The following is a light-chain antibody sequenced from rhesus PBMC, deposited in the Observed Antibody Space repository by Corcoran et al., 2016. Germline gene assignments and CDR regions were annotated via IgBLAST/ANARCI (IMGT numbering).Light chain of an antibody. CDR1: QTIHSW. J-gene: IGKJ4*01. CDR2: KAS. V-gene: IGKV1-22*01. Sequence: DIQMTQSPSSLSASEGDTVTITCRASQTIHSWLAWYQQKPGKAPKLLIYKASTLESGVPSRFSGSGSGTDFTLTINSLQSEDFATYYCHHYSSSPLTFGGGTKVEL. CDR3: HHYSSSPLT.